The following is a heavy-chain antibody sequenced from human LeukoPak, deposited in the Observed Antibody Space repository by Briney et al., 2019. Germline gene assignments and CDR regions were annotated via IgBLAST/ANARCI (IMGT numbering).Heavy chain of an antibody. J-gene: IGHJ5*02. CDR1: GFTFSSYS. CDR2: ISSSSSYI. V-gene: IGHV3-21*01. Sequence: GGSLRLSCAASGFTFSSYSMNWVRQAPGKGLEWVSSISSSSSYIYYADSVKGRFTISRDNSKNTLYVQMNSLRPEDTTVYYCAKGEGYSGSWYGGGSWFDPWGQGTLVTVSS. D-gene: IGHD6-13*01. CDR3: AKGEGYSGSWYGGGSWFDP.